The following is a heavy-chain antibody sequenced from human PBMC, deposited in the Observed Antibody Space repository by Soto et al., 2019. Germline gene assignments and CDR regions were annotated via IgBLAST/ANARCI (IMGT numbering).Heavy chain of an antibody. CDR1: GFTFSSYA. Sequence: PGGSRRLSCAASGFTFSSYAMHWVRQAPGKGLEWVAVISYDGSNKYYADSVKGRFTISRDNSKNTLYLQMNSLRAEDTAVYYCARDRPYRYWGQGTLVTVSS. CDR3: ARDRPYRY. J-gene: IGHJ4*02. CDR2: ISYDGSNK. D-gene: IGHD3-16*02. V-gene: IGHV3-30-3*01.